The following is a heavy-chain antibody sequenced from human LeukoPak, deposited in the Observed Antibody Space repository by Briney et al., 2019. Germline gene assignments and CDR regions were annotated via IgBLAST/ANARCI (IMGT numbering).Heavy chain of an antibody. CDR2: IYTSGST. Sequence: PSETLSLTCTVSGGSISSGSYYWSWIRQPAGKGLEWIGRIYTSGSTNYNPSLKSRVTISVDTSKNQFSLKLSSVTAADTAVYYCARGRYYYDSSGYSTYDAFDIWGQGTMVTVSS. CDR3: ARGRYYYDSSGYSTYDAFDI. V-gene: IGHV4-61*02. J-gene: IGHJ3*02. D-gene: IGHD3-22*01. CDR1: GGSISSGSYY.